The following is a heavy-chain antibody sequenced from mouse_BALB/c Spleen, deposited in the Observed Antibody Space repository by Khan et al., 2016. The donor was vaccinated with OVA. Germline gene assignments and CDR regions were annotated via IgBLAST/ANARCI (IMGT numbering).Heavy chain of an antibody. CDR2: INPYNGGT. V-gene: IGHV1S136*01. D-gene: IGHD4-1*01. CDR3: ARGNWQSYYFDY. Sequence: VQLQQSGPELGKPGASVKMSCKPSGYIFTNYVLHWVKQKPGQGLEWIGYINPYNGGTKYNEKVKGKSTLASDNSSITAYLELSSLTSEDSAVYYCARGNWQSYYFDYWGQGTTLTLSS. J-gene: IGHJ2*01. CDR1: GYIFTNYV.